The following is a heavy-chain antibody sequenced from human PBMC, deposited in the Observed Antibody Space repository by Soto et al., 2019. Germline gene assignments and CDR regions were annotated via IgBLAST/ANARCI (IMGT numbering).Heavy chain of an antibody. CDR3: AKGQVDDFWNFL. D-gene: IGHD3-3*01. V-gene: IGHV3-30*18. Sequence: GGSLRLSCAASGFTFSSYGMHWVRQAPSKGLEWVAVISYDGSNKYYADSVKGRFTISRDNSKNTLYLQMNSLRAEDTAVYYCAKGQVDDFWNFLWGQGTLVTVSS. J-gene: IGHJ4*02. CDR1: GFTFSSYG. CDR2: ISYDGSNK.